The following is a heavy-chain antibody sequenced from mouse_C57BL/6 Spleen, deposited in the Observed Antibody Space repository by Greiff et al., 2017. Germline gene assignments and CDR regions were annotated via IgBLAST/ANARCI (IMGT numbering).Heavy chain of an antibody. J-gene: IGHJ2*01. Sequence: QVQLQQSGPELVKPGASVKISCKASGYAFSSSWMNWVKQRPGKGLEWIGRICPGDGDTKYNGKFKGKATLTADNASSTAYVQLSSLTSEDSAVYFCARSSGTDFDYWGQGTTLTVSS. CDR1: GYAFSSSW. V-gene: IGHV1-82*01. CDR3: ARSSGTDFDY. CDR2: ICPGDGDT. D-gene: IGHD1-1*01.